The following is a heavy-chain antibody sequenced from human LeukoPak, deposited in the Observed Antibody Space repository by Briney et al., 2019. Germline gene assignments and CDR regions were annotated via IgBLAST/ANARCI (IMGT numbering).Heavy chain of an antibody. CDR1: GFTFSSYW. J-gene: IGHJ3*02. CDR3: ARDQGVHCSGGACTAFDI. D-gene: IGHD2-15*01. Sequence: GGSLRLSCAASGFTFSSYWMSWVRQAPGKGLEWVANIKQDGSEKYYVDSVKGRFSISRHNAKNSLYLQMDRLGADDTAVYYCARDQGVHCSGGACTAFDIWGQGTMVTVPS. V-gene: IGHV3-7*01. CDR2: IKQDGSEK.